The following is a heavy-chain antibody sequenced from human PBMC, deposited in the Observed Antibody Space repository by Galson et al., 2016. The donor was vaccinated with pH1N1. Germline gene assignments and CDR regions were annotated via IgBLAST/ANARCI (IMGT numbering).Heavy chain of an antibody. Sequence: SVKVSCKASGYTFTTYGIDWVRQAPGQGLEWMGWISTYTGNAKYAQKFQGRLTLTTDPFTSIAYMDLGSLTSDDTATYFCASRRILECSGGSCYLDPWGQGTLVTVSS. CDR1: GYTFTTYG. CDR3: ASRRILECSGGSCYLDP. J-gene: IGHJ5*02. V-gene: IGHV1-18*01. CDR2: ISTYTGNA. D-gene: IGHD2-15*01.